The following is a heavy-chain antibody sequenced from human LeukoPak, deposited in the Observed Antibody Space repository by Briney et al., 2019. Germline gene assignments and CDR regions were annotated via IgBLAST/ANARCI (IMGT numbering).Heavy chain of an antibody. Sequence: ASVKVSCKASGYSFTGHYMHWVRQAPGQGLEWMGWINPKSGGTNYAQKFQGRVTMTRDTSISTAYTDMSSLRSDDTAVYYCARNLWFGESSDAFDMWGQGTMVTVSS. CDR3: ARNLWFGESSDAFDM. J-gene: IGHJ3*02. V-gene: IGHV1-2*02. CDR2: INPKSGGT. CDR1: GYSFTGHY. D-gene: IGHD3-10*01.